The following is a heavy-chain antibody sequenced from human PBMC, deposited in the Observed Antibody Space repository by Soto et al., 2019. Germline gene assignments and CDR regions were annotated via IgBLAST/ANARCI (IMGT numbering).Heavy chain of an antibody. J-gene: IGHJ4*02. V-gene: IGHV1-8*01. D-gene: IGHD3-16*01. CDR2: MNPNSGNT. CDR3: ARLKQDYAVA. Sequence: QVQLVQSGAEVKKPGASVKVSCKASGYTFTSYDINWVRRATGQGLERMGWMNPNSGNTAYAQKFQGRVTMTRNTSISTAYMELISLRSEATAVSYCARLKQDYAVAWGQGSLVTVSS. CDR1: GYTFTSYD.